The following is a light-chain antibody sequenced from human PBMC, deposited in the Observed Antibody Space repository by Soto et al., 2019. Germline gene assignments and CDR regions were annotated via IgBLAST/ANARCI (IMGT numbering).Light chain of an antibody. Sequence: QSVLTQPASVSGSPGQSSTISCTGTSSDVGVYNDVSWYQQHPGKAPKLMIYDVSNRPSGVSNRFSGSKSGNTASLTIAGLQAEDEADYYCSSYTSSSTMVFGGGTKLTVL. CDR2: DVS. V-gene: IGLV2-14*01. J-gene: IGLJ2*01. CDR1: SSDVGVYND. CDR3: SSYTSSSTMV.